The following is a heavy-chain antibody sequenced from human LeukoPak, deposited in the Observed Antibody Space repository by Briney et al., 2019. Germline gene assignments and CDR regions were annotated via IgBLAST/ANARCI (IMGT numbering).Heavy chain of an antibody. CDR2: IYYSGST. J-gene: IGHJ4*02. CDR1: GGSISSSSYY. CDR3: ARTLAAAGRFYFDY. D-gene: IGHD6-13*01. Sequence: SETLSLTCTVSGGSISSSSYYWGWIRQPPGKGLEWIGSIYYSGSTYYNPSLKSRVTISVDTSKNQFSLKLTSVTAADTALYYCARTLAAAGRFYFDYWGQGTLVTVSS. V-gene: IGHV4-39*01.